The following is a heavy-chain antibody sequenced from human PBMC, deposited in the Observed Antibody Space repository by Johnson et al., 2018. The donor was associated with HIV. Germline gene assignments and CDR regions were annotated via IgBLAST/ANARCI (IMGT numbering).Heavy chain of an antibody. Sequence: VQLVESGGGLVKPGGSLRLSCAASGFTFSDYYMSWIRQAPGKGLEWVSYISSSGSTIYYADSVKGRFTLSRDNAQNSLFLQMNSLIAEETAVYYCSRARWYLGGGCCCAFDIWGQGTMVTVSS. D-gene: IGHD2-15*01. CDR3: SRARWYLGGGCCCAFDI. CDR2: ISSSGSTI. J-gene: IGHJ3*02. CDR1: GFTFSDYY. V-gene: IGHV3-11*04.